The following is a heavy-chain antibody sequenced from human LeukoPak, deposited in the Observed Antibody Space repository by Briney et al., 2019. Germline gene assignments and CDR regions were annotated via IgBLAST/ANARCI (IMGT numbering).Heavy chain of an antibody. CDR1: GFTFSTYT. CDR2: INGRGGDT. V-gene: IGHV3-23*01. J-gene: IGHJ4*02. CDR3: AKDRAGTPWAD. D-gene: IGHD1-1*01. Sequence: GGSLRLSRAASGFTFSTYTMTWVRQAPGKGLECVSTINGRGGDTYYADSVKGRFTISRDNSRNTVYLQMNSLRAEDTAVYYCAKDRAGTPWADWGQGTLVTVSS.